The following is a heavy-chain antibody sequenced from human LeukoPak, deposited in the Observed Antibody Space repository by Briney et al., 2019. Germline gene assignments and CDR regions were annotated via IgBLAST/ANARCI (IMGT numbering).Heavy chain of an antibody. CDR1: GFTFSSYE. CDR2: ISSSGSTI. Sequence: PGGSLRLSCAASGFTFSSYEMNWVRQAPGRGLEWVSYISSSGSTIYYADSVKGRFTISRDNSKNTMYLQMNSLRAEDTAVYYCTTTNDYDFQFDYWGQGTLVTVSS. D-gene: IGHD4-17*01. V-gene: IGHV3-48*03. CDR3: TTTNDYDFQFDY. J-gene: IGHJ4*02.